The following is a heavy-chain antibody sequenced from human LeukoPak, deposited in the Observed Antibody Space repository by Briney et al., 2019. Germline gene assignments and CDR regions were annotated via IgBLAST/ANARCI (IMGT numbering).Heavy chain of an antibody. D-gene: IGHD3-16*02. Sequence: LPGGSLRLSCAASGFTFSSYGMHWVRQAPGKGLEWVAVISYDGSKEYYADSVKGRFTISRDNSKNTLYVQMNSLRAEDTAVYYCAREVGRIIGIPGYFDYWGQGTLVIVSS. V-gene: IGHV3-30*03. J-gene: IGHJ4*02. CDR1: GFTFSSYG. CDR2: ISYDGSKE. CDR3: AREVGRIIGIPGYFDY.